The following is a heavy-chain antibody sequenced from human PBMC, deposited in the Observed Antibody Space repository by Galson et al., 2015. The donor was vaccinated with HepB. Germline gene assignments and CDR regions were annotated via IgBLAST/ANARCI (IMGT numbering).Heavy chain of an antibody. D-gene: IGHD4-17*01. Sequence: SLRLSCAFSGFPCDDFAMHWVRQSPGKGLEWVSGLYCKTGGTGYADSVRGRFTLSRDNAQKFLFLQMNSLRVEDTALYYCLRETSPGGADVWGQGTAVTVSS. V-gene: IGHV3-9*01. CDR2: LYCKTGGT. CDR1: GFPCDDFA. J-gene: IGHJ6*02. CDR3: LRETSPGGADV.